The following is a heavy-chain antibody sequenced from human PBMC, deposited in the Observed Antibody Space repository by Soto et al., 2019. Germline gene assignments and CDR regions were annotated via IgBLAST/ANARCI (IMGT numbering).Heavy chain of an antibody. CDR1: GYDFNTNW. V-gene: IGHV5-51*01. J-gene: IGHJ4*02. CDR2: MYPGDSDT. D-gene: IGHD3-22*01. CDR3: ARLPRDCNKTSCCYADH. Sequence: GESLKISCRGSGYDFNTNWFGWVRQLPGKGLEWVGIMYPGDSDTRLHPSLQGHVTLSADVTVSTAFLQWRTLKTSDSGMYFCARLPRDCNKTSCCYADHWGQGTSVT.